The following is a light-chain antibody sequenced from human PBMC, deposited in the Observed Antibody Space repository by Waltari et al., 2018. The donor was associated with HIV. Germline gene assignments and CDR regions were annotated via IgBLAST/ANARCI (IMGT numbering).Light chain of an antibody. V-gene: IGKV1-33*01. Sequence: IQMTQSPSSLSASVGASVTITCQASQDISNYLNWYQQKPGKAPKLLIYVASSLDTGGQLMLSGSGAGTEFTFTISRLRPEDLATYDGQPYDNLPRTFGEGTKVEIK. CDR2: VAS. CDR3: QPYDNLPRT. CDR1: QDISNY. J-gene: IGKJ1*01.